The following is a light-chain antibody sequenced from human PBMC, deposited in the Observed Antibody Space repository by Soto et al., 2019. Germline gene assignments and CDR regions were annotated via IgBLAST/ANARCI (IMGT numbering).Light chain of an antibody. V-gene: IGLV1-47*01. CDR1: SSNSGSNY. Sequence: QSVLTQPPSASGTPGQRVTISCSGSSSNSGSNYVYWYQQLPGTAPKLLIYRNNQRPSGVPDRFSGSKSGTSASLAISGLRSEDEADYYCAAWDDSLSGYVFGTGTKLTV. J-gene: IGLJ1*01. CDR3: AAWDDSLSGYV. CDR2: RNN.